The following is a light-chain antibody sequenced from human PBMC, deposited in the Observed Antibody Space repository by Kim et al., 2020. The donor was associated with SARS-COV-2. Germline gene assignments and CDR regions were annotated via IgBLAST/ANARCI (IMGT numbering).Light chain of an antibody. Sequence: DIVMTQSPDSLAVSLGERATINCKSSQSVLYSSNNKNYLAWYQQKPGQPPKLLIYWASTRESGVPDRISGSGSGTDFTLTISSLQAEDVAVYYCQQYYSVPRTFVQGTKVEIK. CDR3: QQYYSVPRT. CDR1: QSVLYSSNNKNY. CDR2: WAS. V-gene: IGKV4-1*01. J-gene: IGKJ1*01.